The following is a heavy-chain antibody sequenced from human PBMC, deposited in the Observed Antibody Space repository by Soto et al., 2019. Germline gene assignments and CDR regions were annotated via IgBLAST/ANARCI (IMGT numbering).Heavy chain of an antibody. Sequence: PSETLSLTCTVSGGSISSGDYSWSWIRQPPGKGLEWIGFIYDYGTTFYNPALKSRVTISIDKSKNQFSLEMKSVTAADTAVYYCARGDSNSYSSDWFDPWGHGTLVTVSS. V-gene: IGHV4-30-2*01. D-gene: IGHD3-22*01. CDR1: GGSISSGDYS. CDR3: ARGDSNSYSSDWFDP. CDR2: IYDYGTT. J-gene: IGHJ5*02.